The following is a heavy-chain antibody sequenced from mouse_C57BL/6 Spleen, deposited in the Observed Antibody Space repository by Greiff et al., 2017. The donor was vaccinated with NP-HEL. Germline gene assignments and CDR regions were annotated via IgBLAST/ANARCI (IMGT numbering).Heavy chain of an antibody. CDR2: IDPSDSYT. V-gene: IGHV1-69*01. CDR3: ARSEVDSSGYFDY. J-gene: IGHJ2*01. D-gene: IGHD3-2*02. CDR1: GYTFTSYW. Sequence: QVQLQQSGAELVMPGASVKLSCKASGYTFTSYWMHWVKQRPGQGLEWIGEIDPSDSYTNYNQKFKGKSTLTVDKSSSTAYMQLSSLTSEDSAVYYCARSEVDSSGYFDYWGQGTTLTVSS.